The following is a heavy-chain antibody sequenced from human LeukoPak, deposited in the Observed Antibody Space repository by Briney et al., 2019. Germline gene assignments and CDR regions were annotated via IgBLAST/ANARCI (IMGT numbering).Heavy chain of an antibody. D-gene: IGHD1-26*01. V-gene: IGHV4-38-2*02. CDR2: IYHSGST. Sequence: PSETLSLTCAVSGYSISSGYYWGWIRQPPGKGLEWIGSIYHSGSTYYNPSLKSRVTISVDTSKNQFSLKLSSVTAADTAVYYCARDPSAMDVWGKGTTVTVSS. CDR1: GYSISSGYY. CDR3: ARDPSAMDV. J-gene: IGHJ6*04.